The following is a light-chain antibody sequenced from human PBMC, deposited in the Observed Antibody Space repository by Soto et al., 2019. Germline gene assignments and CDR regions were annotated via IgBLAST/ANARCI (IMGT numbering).Light chain of an antibody. Sequence: DIQMTQYPSTLSASVGDRVTITCRASQSISTWLAWYQQKPGKAPKVLIYDASTLENEVPSRFSGSGSGTEFTLTISSLQPDDSATYYCQQYSTYWTFGLGTKVEIK. CDR3: QQYSTYWT. J-gene: IGKJ1*01. CDR2: DAS. V-gene: IGKV1-5*01. CDR1: QSISTW.